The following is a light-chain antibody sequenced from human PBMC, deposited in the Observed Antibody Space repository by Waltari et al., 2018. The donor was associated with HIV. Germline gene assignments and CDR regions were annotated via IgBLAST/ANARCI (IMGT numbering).Light chain of an antibody. CDR3: HQYYTTPRT. CDR1: QIVQYSNNNNY. CDR2: WAS. Sequence: DIVMTQSPDTLALSLAERATINCRSSQIVQYSNNNNYLAWYQQKPGQPPKLLIYWASSRQSGVPDRFSGSGSGTDFTLTISSLQAEDVAVYYCHQYYTTPRTFGQGTKLEIK. J-gene: IGKJ2*01. V-gene: IGKV4-1*01.